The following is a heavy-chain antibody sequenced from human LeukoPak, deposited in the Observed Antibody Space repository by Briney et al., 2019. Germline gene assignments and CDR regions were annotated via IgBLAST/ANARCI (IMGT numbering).Heavy chain of an antibody. Sequence: GGSLRLSCAASGYTFSSYGMHWVRQAPGKGLEWVAVIWYDGSNKYYADSVKGRFTISRDNSKNTLYLQMNSLRAEDTAVYYCAKAYGSGSYYPYYYYYYMDVWGKGTTVTVSS. J-gene: IGHJ6*03. CDR2: IWYDGSNK. CDR3: AKAYGSGSYYPYYYYYYMDV. V-gene: IGHV3-33*06. D-gene: IGHD3-10*01. CDR1: GYTFSSYG.